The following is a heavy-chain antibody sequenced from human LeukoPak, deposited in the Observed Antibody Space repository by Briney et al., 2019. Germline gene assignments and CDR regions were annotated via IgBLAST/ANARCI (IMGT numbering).Heavy chain of an antibody. CDR2: ITGGGRT. CDR1: GFTFNNYA. D-gene: IGHD1-26*01. CDR3: AKGDRGIVGATAPPIFDY. J-gene: IGHJ4*02. V-gene: IGHV3-23*01. Sequence: PGGSLRLSCAASGFTFNNYAVMWVRQAQGQGLEWVSAITGGGRTYYADSVKGRFTISRDNSKNTLYLQMNSLRAEDTAVYYCAKGDRGIVGATAPPIFDYWGQGTLVTVSS.